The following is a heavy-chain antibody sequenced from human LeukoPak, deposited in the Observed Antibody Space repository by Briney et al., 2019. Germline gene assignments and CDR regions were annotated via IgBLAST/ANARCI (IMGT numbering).Heavy chain of an antibody. CDR3: ARAVIDYVDIVTTTYFDY. CDR2: VYYSGST. J-gene: IGHJ4*02. D-gene: IGHD5-12*01. V-gene: IGHV4-59*01. Sequence: SETLSLTCTVSGGSISSYYWSWIRQPPGKRLEWIGYVYYSGSTNYNPSLKSRVTISVDTSKNQFSLKLSSVTAADTAVYYCARAVIDYVDIVTTTYFDYWGQGTLVTVS. CDR1: GGSISSYY.